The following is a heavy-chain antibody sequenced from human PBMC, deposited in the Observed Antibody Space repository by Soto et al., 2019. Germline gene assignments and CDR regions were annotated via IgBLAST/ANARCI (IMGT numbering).Heavy chain of an antibody. D-gene: IGHD3-16*01. CDR1: GFTFSRYW. V-gene: IGHV3-74*01. J-gene: IGHJ6*02. CDR3: ASNYAYAEGYYWYGIDD. CDR2: ISSYGSDT. Sequence: EVQLVESGGGLVLPGGSLRLSCAASGFTFSRYWMHWVRQAPGKGLVWVSRISSYGSDTHYADSVKGRFTISRDNAKNTVYLQMNRLRAEDTAVYYCASNYAYAEGYYWYGIDDMGQGTTVTVSS.